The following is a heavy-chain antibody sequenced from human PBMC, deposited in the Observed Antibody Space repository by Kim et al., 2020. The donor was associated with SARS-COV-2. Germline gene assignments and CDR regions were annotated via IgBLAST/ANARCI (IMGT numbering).Heavy chain of an antibody. J-gene: IGHJ5*02. V-gene: IGHV3-23*01. D-gene: IGHD3-3*01. CDR2: ISTDGYDK. CDR3: TKRDSGNSWNPDNL. Sequence: GGSLRLSCAASGVTLGNYAMSWVRQAPGKGAEWVSAISTDGYDKFYADSVKGRFTISRDNSKNTLSVQMNSLRAEDTAIYYFTKRDSGNSWNPDNLWGQGSPVTVSS. CDR1: GVTLGNYA.